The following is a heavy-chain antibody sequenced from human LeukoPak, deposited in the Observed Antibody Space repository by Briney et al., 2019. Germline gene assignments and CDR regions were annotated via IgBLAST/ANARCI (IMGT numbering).Heavy chain of an antibody. J-gene: IGHJ4*02. CDR1: GLRSSIYW. D-gene: IGHD3-22*01. Sequence: GGSLRLSCAASGLRSSIYWIAWVRQAPGKGMEWVANIKYDGSLKFYGGSVKGRFAISRDNTKNSLYLEMNSLRVDDTALYFCASSHDSSGNDWGQGTMVTVSS. CDR2: IKYDGSLK. CDR3: ASSHDSSGND. V-gene: IGHV3-7*01.